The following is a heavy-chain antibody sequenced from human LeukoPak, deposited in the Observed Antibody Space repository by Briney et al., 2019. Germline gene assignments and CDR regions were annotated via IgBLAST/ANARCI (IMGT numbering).Heavy chain of an antibody. D-gene: IGHD3-10*01. Sequence: PGGSLRLSCAASGFTFNRYGMHWVRQAPGKGLEWVTVIWYGGSNKYYADSVKGRFTICRDNSKNTLYLQMNSLRAEDTAVYYCAKDYYGSGSFSPPCYFDYWGQGTLVTVSS. CDR1: GFTFNRYG. V-gene: IGHV3-33*06. CDR2: IWYGGSNK. J-gene: IGHJ4*02. CDR3: AKDYYGSGSFSPPCYFDY.